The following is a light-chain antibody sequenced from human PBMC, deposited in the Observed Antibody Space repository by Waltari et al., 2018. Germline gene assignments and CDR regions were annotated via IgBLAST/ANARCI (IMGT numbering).Light chain of an antibody. CDR2: WAS. Sequence: IVMTQSLDALVVSLGERAHSHCTSSQTVCYSSNNRNYVAWYQQKPGQPPKLLIYWASARESGVPDRFSGSGSGTDFTLTISSLQAEDGAVYFCQQYFNIPLAFGGGTKVEIK. J-gene: IGKJ4*01. CDR3: QQYFNIPLA. CDR1: QTVCYSSNNRNY. V-gene: IGKV4-1*01.